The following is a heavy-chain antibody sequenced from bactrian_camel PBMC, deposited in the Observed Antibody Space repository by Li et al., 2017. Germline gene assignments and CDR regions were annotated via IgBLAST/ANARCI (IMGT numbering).Heavy chain of an antibody. J-gene: IGHJ4*01. CDR1: AYIFRKCK. V-gene: IGHV3S54*01. Sequence: HVQLVESGGGPVQAGGSLRLSCVSSSAYIFRKCKMGWYRQAPGKEREAVAVIGRDGTSGTTQYTYSVKGRFTISRDVAKNALYLQMNELKPDDTAMYYCVARDSSLCYSWGSSSYKYWGQGTQVSVSS. CDR3: VARDSSLCYSWGSSSYKY. CDR2: IGRDGTSGTT. D-gene: IGHD2*01.